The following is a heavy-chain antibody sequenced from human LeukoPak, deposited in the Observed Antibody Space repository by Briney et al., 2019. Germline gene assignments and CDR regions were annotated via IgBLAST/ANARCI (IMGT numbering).Heavy chain of an antibody. Sequence: PGGSLRLSCAASGFTFSSYSMNWVRQAPGKGLEWVSSISSSSSYIYYADSVKGRFTISRDNAKNSLYLQMNSLRAEDTAVYYCARGRLGIVVVPAAILYWGQGTLVTVSS. CDR2: ISSSSSYI. J-gene: IGHJ4*02. CDR1: GFTFSSYS. D-gene: IGHD2-2*01. V-gene: IGHV3-21*01. CDR3: ARGRLGIVVVPAAILY.